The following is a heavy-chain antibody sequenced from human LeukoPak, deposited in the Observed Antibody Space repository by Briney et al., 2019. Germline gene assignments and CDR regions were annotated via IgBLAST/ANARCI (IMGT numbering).Heavy chain of an antibody. Sequence: GGSLRLSCAASGFTSSSYSMNWVRQAQGKGLEWVSYISSSSSTIYYADSVKGRFTISRDNAKNSLYLQMNSLRDEDTAVYYCARDPDYYDSSGYYYQAYWGQGTLVTVSS. V-gene: IGHV3-48*02. D-gene: IGHD3-22*01. CDR1: GFTSSSYS. CDR2: ISSSSSTI. CDR3: ARDPDYYDSSGYYYQAY. J-gene: IGHJ4*02.